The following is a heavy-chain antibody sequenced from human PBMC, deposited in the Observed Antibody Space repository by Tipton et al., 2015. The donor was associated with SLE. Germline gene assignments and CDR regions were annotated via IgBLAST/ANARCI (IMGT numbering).Heavy chain of an antibody. V-gene: IGHV4-39*07. CDR2: IYYSGTT. D-gene: IGHD2-15*01. CDR1: DSSISSSSYY. J-gene: IGHJ4*02. CDR3: ARLGAALDY. Sequence: TLSLTCTVSDSSISSSSYYWAWIRQPPGRGLEYIGSIYYSGTTNFNPSLKSRVTISVDTSKNQFSLKLSSVTAADTAVYYCARLGAALDYWGQGTLVTVSS.